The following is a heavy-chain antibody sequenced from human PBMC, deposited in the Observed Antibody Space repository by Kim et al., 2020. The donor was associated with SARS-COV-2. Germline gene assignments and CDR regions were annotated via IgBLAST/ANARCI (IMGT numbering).Heavy chain of an antibody. CDR3: ARGGGGAVAGID. CDR2: INVGNGNT. Sequence: GGSLRLSCKASGYTFTSYAMHWVRQAPGQRLEWMGWINVGNGNTKYSQKFQGRVTITRDTSASTAYMELSSLRSEDTAVYYCARGGGGAVAGIDWGQGTLVTVSS. CDR1: GYTFTSYA. V-gene: IGHV1-3*01. J-gene: IGHJ4*02. D-gene: IGHD6-19*01.